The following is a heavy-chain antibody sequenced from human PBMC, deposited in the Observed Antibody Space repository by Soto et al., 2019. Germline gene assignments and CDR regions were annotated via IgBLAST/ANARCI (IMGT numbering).Heavy chain of an antibody. J-gene: IGHJ4*02. D-gene: IGHD1-1*01. CDR1: GFTLSDHY. V-gene: IGHV3-11*06. Sequence: GGSLRLSCTASGFTLSDHYMSWIRRAPGKGLEWIGYSSNSGSFTRYADSVKGRFSISRDNAKNSLYLQINSLRGDDTAIYYCVKSGDNYNALDYWGQGTPVTVSS. CDR2: SSNSGSFT. CDR3: VKSGDNYNALDY.